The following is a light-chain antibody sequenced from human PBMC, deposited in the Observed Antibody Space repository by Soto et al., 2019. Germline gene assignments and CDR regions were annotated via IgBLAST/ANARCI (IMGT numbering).Light chain of an antibody. J-gene: IGKJ1*01. CDR1: QSIGSW. V-gene: IGKV1-5*01. Sequence: DTQMTQSPSTLSASVGDRVTITCRASQSIGSWLAWYQQKPGKAPELLIYAASTLQSGVPSRFSGSGSGTDFTLTISCLQSEDFATYYCQQYYSFPPTFGQGTKVDIK. CDR2: AAS. CDR3: QQYYSFPPT.